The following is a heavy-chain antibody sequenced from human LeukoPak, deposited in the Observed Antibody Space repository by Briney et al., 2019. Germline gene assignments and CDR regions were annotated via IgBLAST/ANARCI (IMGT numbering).Heavy chain of an antibody. CDR2: ISYDESNT. V-gene: IGHV3-30*04. Sequence: PGGSLRLPCAASGFTFSSYAMHWVRQAPGKGLEWVALISYDESNTFYADSVKGRFTISRDNSKNTLYLQMNSLRVEDTAVYYCARDGDGDYVFSYYFDYWGQGTLVTVSS. CDR3: ARDGDGDYVFSYYFDY. D-gene: IGHD4-17*01. J-gene: IGHJ4*02. CDR1: GFTFSSYA.